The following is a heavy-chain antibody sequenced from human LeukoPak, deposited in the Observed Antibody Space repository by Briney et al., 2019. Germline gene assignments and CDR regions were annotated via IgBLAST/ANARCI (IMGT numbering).Heavy chain of an antibody. CDR2: INPNSGGT. V-gene: IGHV1-2*02. Sequence: ASVKVSCKASGYTFTGYYMHWVRQAPGQGLEWMGWINPNSGGTNYAQKFQGRVTMTRDTSISTAYMELSRLRSDDTAVYYCARASMVRGVIAPQTRHSGLDYWGQGTLVTVSS. CDR1: GYTFTGYY. D-gene: IGHD3-10*01. J-gene: IGHJ4*02. CDR3: ARASMVRGVIAPQTRHSGLDY.